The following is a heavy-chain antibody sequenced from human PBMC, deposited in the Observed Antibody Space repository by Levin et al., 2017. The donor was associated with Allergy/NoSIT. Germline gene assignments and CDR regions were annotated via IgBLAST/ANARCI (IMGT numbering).Heavy chain of an antibody. CDR3: TRNEIVVVIARRHAFDI. D-gene: IGHD3-22*01. Sequence: GESLKISCTASGFTFGDYAMSWFRQAPGKGLEWVGFIRSKAYGGTTEYAASVKGRFTISRDDSKSIAYLQMNSLKTEDTAVYYCTRNEIVVVIARRHAFDIWGQGTMVTVSS. J-gene: IGHJ3*02. V-gene: IGHV3-49*03. CDR1: GFTFGDYA. CDR2: IRSKAYGGTT.